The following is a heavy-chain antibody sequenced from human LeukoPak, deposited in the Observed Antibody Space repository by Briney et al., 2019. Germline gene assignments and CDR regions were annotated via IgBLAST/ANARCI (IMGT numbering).Heavy chain of an antibody. V-gene: IGHV1-2*02. CDR1: GYTFTGYY. D-gene: IGHD1-7*01. J-gene: IGHJ4*02. CDR3: ARDWGELELLHY. Sequence: ASVKVSCKASGYTFTGYYMHWVRQAPGQGPEWMGWINPNSGGTNYAQKFQGRVTMTRDTSISTAYLELSRLRSDDTAVYYCARDWGELELLHYWGQGTLVTVSS. CDR2: INPNSGGT.